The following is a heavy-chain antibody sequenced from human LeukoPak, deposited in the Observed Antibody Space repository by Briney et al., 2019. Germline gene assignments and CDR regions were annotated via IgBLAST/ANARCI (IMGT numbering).Heavy chain of an antibody. V-gene: IGHV3-23*01. J-gene: IGHJ4*02. Sequence: GSLRLSCAASGFTFSSYAMSWVRQAPGKGLEWVSAISGSGGSTYYADSVKGRFTISRDNSKNTLYLQMNSLRAEDTAVYYCAFSYYYGSGSYPFDYWGQGTLVTVSS. CDR3: AFSYYYGSGSYPFDY. D-gene: IGHD3-10*01. CDR1: GFTFSSYA. CDR2: ISGSGGST.